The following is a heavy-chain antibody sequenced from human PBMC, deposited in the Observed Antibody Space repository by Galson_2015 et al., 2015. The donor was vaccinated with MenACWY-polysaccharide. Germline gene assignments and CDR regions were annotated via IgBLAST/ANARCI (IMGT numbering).Heavy chain of an antibody. CDR2: ISSSSGTI. Sequence: SLRLSCAASGFTFSSYTMNWVRQAPGMGLEWVSFISSSSGTIYYADSVRGRFTISRDNAKNSLYLQLNSLRAEDTALYYCARGGSTDYWGQGTLVTVSS. CDR3: ARGGSTDY. J-gene: IGHJ4*02. V-gene: IGHV3-48*01. CDR1: GFTFSSYT. D-gene: IGHD5/OR15-5a*01.